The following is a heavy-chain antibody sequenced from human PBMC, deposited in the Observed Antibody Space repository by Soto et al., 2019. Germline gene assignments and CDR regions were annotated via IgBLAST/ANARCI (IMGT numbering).Heavy chain of an antibody. J-gene: IGHJ4*02. Sequence: EVQLVESGGGVVQPGGSLRLSCATSDFIFTDAWMNWVRQAPGKGLEWVGRIKTKAQGETKDYAAPVTGRFTISRDDSRNTLHLQMTSLRTEDTALYYWTTGSYEGYWGQGVLVTVSS. CDR3: TTGSYEGY. CDR2: IKTKAQGETK. V-gene: IGHV3-15*07. D-gene: IGHD3-3*01. CDR1: DFIFTDAW.